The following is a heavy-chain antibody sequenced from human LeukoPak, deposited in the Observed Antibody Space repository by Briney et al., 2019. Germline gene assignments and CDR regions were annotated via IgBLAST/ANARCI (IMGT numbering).Heavy chain of an antibody. Sequence: GGSLRLSCAASGFTFSNYAMHWVRQAPGKAPEYVSAITGNGGNTYYANSVKGRFTISRDNSKNTLYLQMGSLRAGDMAVYYCARVGSWDAFDIWGQGTMVTVSS. CDR2: ITGNGGNT. CDR1: GFTFSNYA. D-gene: IGHD1-26*01. V-gene: IGHV3-64*01. CDR3: ARVGSWDAFDI. J-gene: IGHJ3*02.